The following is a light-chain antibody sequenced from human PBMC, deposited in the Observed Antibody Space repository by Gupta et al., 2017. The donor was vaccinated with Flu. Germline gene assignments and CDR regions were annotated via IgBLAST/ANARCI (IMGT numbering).Light chain of an antibody. V-gene: IGLV3-19*01. CDR1: SLRSYY. Sequence: SSELTQDPAVSVALGQTVRITCQGDSLRSYYASWYQQNTGQAPVLVIYGKNNRPSGIPDRFSGSSSGNTASLTITGAQAEDEADYYCNSRDSSGNRWVFGGGTKLTVL. J-gene: IGLJ3*02. CDR2: GKN. CDR3: NSRDSSGNRWV.